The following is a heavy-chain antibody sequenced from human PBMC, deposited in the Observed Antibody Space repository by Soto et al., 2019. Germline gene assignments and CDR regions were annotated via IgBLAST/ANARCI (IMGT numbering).Heavy chain of an antibody. Sequence: QITLKESGPTVVKPTQTLTLTCSLSGFSLNTAGVGVGWIRQPPGKALEWLAVIYWDDDTSWNPSLRDRLTINRDASDDQVVLTVTNMDPVDTGTYYCARRRGGFGGGWTTPYFDYWGQGTLVTVSS. CDR3: ARRRGGFGGGWTTPYFDY. V-gene: IGHV2-5*02. CDR1: GFSLNTAGVG. CDR2: IYWDDDT. J-gene: IGHJ4*02. D-gene: IGHD6-19*01.